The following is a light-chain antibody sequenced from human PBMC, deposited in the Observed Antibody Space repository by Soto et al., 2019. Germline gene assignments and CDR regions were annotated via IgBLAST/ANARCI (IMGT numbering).Light chain of an antibody. CDR3: SSSAGSNRYVA. Sequence: QSALTQPPSASGSPGQSVTISCTGSSSDVGACNFVSWYQQHPGKAPKLMIYEVSKRPSGVPDRFSGSKSGNTASLTVSGLQAEDEADYYCSSSAGSNRYVAFGGGTQLTVL. J-gene: IGLJ2*01. CDR1: SSDVGACNF. CDR2: EVS. V-gene: IGLV2-8*01.